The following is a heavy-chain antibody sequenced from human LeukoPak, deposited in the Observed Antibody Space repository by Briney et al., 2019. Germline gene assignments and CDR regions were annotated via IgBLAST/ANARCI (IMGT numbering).Heavy chain of an antibody. D-gene: IGHD2-2*01. CDR1: GLTVSNNY. Sequence: QPGGSLRLSCAVSGLTVSNNYMSWVRQAPGKGLEWVSVIYSGGSTYYADSVKGRFTISRDNSKNTVYLQMNSLKTEDTAVYYCTTDMLGYCSSTSCHDAFDIWGQGTMVTVSS. CDR2: IYSGGST. CDR3: TTDMLGYCSSTSCHDAFDI. V-gene: IGHV3-53*01. J-gene: IGHJ3*02.